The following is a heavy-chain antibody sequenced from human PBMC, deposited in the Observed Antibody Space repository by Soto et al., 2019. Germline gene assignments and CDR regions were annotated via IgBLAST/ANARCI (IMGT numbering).Heavy chain of an antibody. D-gene: IGHD6-19*01. Sequence: PGGSLRLSCAASGFTFSSYSMNWVRQAPGKGLEWVSYISGSGTTIYYADSVKGRFTVSRDNAKNSLYLQMNSLRAEDMAVYYCARTWYSSGWGWFDPWGQGPLVTVSS. CDR2: ISGSGTTI. V-gene: IGHV3-48*01. CDR1: GFTFSSYS. J-gene: IGHJ5*02. CDR3: ARTWYSSGWGWFDP.